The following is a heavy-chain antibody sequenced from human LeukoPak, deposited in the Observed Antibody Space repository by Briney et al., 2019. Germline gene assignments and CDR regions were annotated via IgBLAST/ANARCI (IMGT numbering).Heavy chain of an antibody. J-gene: IGHJ4*02. V-gene: IGHV4-59*01. D-gene: IGHD1-26*01. CDR2: IYYSGST. Sequence: KSSETLSLTCTVSGGSISGYYWSWIRQPPGKGLEWIGYIYYSGSTHYNPSLKSRVTISVDTSKNQFSLKLSSVTAADTAVYYCARARTFSGSSISDYWGQGTLVTVSS. CDR3: ARARTFSGSSISDY. CDR1: GGSISGYY.